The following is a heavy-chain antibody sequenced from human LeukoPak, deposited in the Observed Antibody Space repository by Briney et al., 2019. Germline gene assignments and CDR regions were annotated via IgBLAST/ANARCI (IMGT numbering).Heavy chain of an antibody. Sequence: SETLSLTCTVSGGSISSYYWSWIRQPPGKGLEWIGYIYYSGSTNYNPSLKGRVTISVDTSKNQFSLKLSSVTAADTAVYYCARDSHSTVVTPDPYYYYGMDVWGQGTTVTVSS. CDR1: GGSISSYY. CDR3: ARDSHSTVVTPDPYYYYGMDV. V-gene: IGHV4-59*01. D-gene: IGHD4-23*01. CDR2: IYYSGST. J-gene: IGHJ6*02.